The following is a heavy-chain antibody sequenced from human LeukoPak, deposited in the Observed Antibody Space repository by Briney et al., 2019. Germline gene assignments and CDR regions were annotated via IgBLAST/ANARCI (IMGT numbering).Heavy chain of an antibody. J-gene: IGHJ4*02. CDR2: ISRGGNYI. V-gene: IGHV3-21*01. Sequence: GGSLRLSCAASGFDFSNYDMTWVRQAPGKGLEYVSSISRGGNYIYSADSVRGRFSISRNNAENSLFLQMSSLRGEDTAVYYCARIGPGTDVYNSFDYWGQGTLVAVSS. CDR3: ARIGPGTDVYNSFDY. CDR1: GFDFSNYD. D-gene: IGHD5-24*01.